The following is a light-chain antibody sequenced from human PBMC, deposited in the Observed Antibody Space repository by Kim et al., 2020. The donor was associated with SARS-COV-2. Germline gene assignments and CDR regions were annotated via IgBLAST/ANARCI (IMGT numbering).Light chain of an antibody. Sequence: DIQLTQSPSFLSASVGDRVTITCRASQGISSNLAWYQQKPGKAPKLLIYAASTLQSGVPSRFSGSGSATEFTLTISSLQPEDFATYFCQQVNSFPRTFGQGTKREI. CDR2: AAS. CDR3: QQVNSFPRT. CDR1: QGISSN. J-gene: IGKJ2*02. V-gene: IGKV1-9*01.